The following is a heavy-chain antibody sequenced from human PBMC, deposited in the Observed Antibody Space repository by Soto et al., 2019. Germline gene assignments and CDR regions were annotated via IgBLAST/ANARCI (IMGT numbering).Heavy chain of an antibody. D-gene: IGHD3-3*01. CDR3: ARAGVDDFWSGYYGGWFDP. CDR1: GFTFSDYY. Sequence: GGSLRLSCAASGFTFSDYYMSWIRQAPGKGLEWVSYISSSGSTIYYADSVKGRFTISRDNAKNSLYLQMNSLRAEDTAVYYCARAGVDDFWSGYYGGWFDPWGQGTLVTVSS. J-gene: IGHJ5*02. V-gene: IGHV3-11*01. CDR2: ISSSGSTI.